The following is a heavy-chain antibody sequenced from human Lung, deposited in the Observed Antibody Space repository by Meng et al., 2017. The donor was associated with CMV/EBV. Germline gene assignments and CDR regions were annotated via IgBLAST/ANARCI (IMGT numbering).Heavy chain of an antibody. J-gene: IGHJ4*02. V-gene: IGHV2-5*01. CDR1: GFSLSTSGVG. CDR3: AHSRNLNTLIY. D-gene: IGHD1-14*01. Sequence: SGPXLVXPTQTLTLTCTFSGFSLSTSGVGVGWIRQPPGKALEWLALIYWNDDKRYSPSLKSRLTITKDTSNNQVVLTMTNMDPVDTATYYCAHSRNLNTLIYWGQGXLVTVSS. CDR2: IYWNDDK.